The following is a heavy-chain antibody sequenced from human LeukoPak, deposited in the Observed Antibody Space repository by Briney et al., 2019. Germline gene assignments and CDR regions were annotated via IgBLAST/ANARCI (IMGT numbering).Heavy chain of an antibody. J-gene: IGHJ4*02. CDR1: GYTFTSYG. CDR3: ARVSDTFAGELSLYVVY. CDR2: ISAYNGNT. Sequence: ASVKVSCKASGYTFTSYGISWVRQAPGQGLEWMGWISAYNGNTNYAQKLQGRVTMTTDTSTSTAYMELRSLRSDDTAVYYCARVSDTFAGELSLYVVYWGQGTLVTVSS. V-gene: IGHV1-18*01. D-gene: IGHD3-16*02.